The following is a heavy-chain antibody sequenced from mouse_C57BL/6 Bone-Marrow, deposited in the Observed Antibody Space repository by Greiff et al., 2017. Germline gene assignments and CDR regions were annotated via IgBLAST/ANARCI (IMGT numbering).Heavy chain of an antibody. CDR1: GYTFTSYW. J-gene: IGHJ1*03. Sequence: VQLQQPGAELVMPGASVKLSCKASGYTFTSYWMHWVKQRPGQGLEWIGEIDPSDSYTNYNQKFKGKSTLTVDKSSRTAYMQLSSLTSEDSAVYYCARGYYGSSCYWYFDVGGTGTTVTVSS. CDR2: IDPSDSYT. CDR3: ARGYYGSSCYWYFDV. D-gene: IGHD1-1*01. V-gene: IGHV1-69*01.